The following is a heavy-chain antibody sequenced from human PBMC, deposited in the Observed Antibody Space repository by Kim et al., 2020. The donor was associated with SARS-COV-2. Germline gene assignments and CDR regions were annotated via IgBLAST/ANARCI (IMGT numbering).Heavy chain of an antibody. J-gene: IGHJ6*02. CDR1: GFTFSSYG. V-gene: IGHV3-30*03. CDR2: ISYDGSNK. Sequence: GGSLRLSCAASGFTFSSYGIHWVRQAPGKGLEWVAVISYDGSNKYYADSVKGRFTISRDNSKNTLYLQMNSLRAEDTAVYYCAIPPVYYSGMDVWGQGTTVTVSS. CDR3: AIPPVYYSGMDV.